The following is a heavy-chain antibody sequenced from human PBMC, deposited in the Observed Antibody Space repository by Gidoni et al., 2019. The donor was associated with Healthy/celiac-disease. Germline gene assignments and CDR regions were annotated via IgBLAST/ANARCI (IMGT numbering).Heavy chain of an antibody. V-gene: IGHV4-31*03. CDR2: IYYSGST. J-gene: IGHJ6*02. CDR3: ARASPYCSGGSCYSYYYYGMDV. CDR1: GGSISSGVSY. D-gene: IGHD2-15*01. Sequence: QVQLQESGPGLVKPSQTLSLTCTVSGGSISSGVSYWSWIRQHPGKGLEWIGYIYYSGSTYYNPSLKSRVTISVDTSKNQFSLKLSSVTAADTAVYYCARASPYCSGGSCYSYYYYGMDVWGQGTTVTVSS.